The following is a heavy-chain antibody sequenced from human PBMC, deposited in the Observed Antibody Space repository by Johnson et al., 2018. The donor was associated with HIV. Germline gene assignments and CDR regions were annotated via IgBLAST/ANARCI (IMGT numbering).Heavy chain of an antibody. J-gene: IGHJ3*02. CDR2: ITWNGGST. Sequence: VQLVESGGGVVRPGGSLRLSCAASGFTFDDYGMSWVRQAPGKGLEWVSGITWNGGSTGYADSVKGRFTISRDNAKNSLYLQMNSLRAEDTALYYCARDEEGYCSGGSCYSGAFDIWGQGTMVTVSS. V-gene: IGHV3-20*04. CDR3: ARDEEGYCSGGSCYSGAFDI. CDR1: GFTFDDYG. D-gene: IGHD2-15*01.